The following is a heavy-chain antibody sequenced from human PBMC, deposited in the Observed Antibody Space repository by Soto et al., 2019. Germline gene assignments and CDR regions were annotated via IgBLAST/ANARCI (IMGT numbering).Heavy chain of an antibody. V-gene: IGHV3-11*04. CDR2: LSRSGNTI. J-gene: IGHJ3*02. CDR3: ARRSGWSDADAFDM. Sequence: QVQLVESGGGLVQPGGSLRLSCAASGFTFGDYEMSWIRQAAGKGPEWVSVLSRSGNTIYYADSVKGRCSISRDNAENSLYLKMESLSVEDTATYFCARRSGWSDADAFDMWGKGTMVTVSA. D-gene: IGHD6-19*01. CDR1: GFTFGDYE.